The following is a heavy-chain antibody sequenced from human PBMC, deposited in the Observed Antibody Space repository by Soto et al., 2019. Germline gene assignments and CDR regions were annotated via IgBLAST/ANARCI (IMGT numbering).Heavy chain of an antibody. V-gene: IGHV4-59*01. CDR1: GASISSFC. CDR2: MYYSGRT. J-gene: IGHJ4*02. CDR3: ATDRAYLDYCWGTYRSEGCFEN. D-gene: IGHD3-16*02. Sequence: TVSGASISSFCWSWXRQSPEKGLEWIGHMYYSGRTTYTPSLKSRVTIALDMSTNHLSLQATSVTAADRAVDYGATDRAYLDYCWGTYRSEGCFENWGQGTLVTVSS.